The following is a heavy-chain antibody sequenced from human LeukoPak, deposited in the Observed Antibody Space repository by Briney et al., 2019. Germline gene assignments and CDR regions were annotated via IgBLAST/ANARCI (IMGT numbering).Heavy chain of an antibody. CDR1: GFTFSSYG. Sequence: GGSLRLSCAASGFTFSSYGMSWVRQAPGKGLEWVSAISGSGGSTYYADSVKGRFTISRDNSKNTLYLQMNSLRAEDTAVYYCAKDYYYDSSGYYYRLNAFDIWGQGTMVTVSS. V-gene: IGHV3-23*01. D-gene: IGHD3-22*01. J-gene: IGHJ3*02. CDR3: AKDYYYDSSGYYYRLNAFDI. CDR2: ISGSGGST.